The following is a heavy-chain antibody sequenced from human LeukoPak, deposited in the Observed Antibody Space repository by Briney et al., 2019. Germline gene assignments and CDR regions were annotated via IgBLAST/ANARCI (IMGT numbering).Heavy chain of an antibody. Sequence: GGSLRLSCAASGFNFNDYWMHWVRQGPGKGLVWVSRINSDGRSIGYADSVKGRFTISRDNARNSLYPQMNSLRAEDTAVYYCARDTTGDAGGVFDSWGQGTLVTVSS. CDR1: GFNFNDYW. J-gene: IGHJ4*02. CDR3: ARDTTGDAGGVFDS. V-gene: IGHV3-74*01. D-gene: IGHD1-1*01. CDR2: INSDGRSI.